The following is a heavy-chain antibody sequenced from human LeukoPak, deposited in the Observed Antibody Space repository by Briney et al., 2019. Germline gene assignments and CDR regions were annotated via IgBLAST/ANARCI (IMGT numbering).Heavy chain of an antibody. CDR3: AQGGQQLVRGYYYYYYYMDV. Sequence: GGSLRLSCAASGFTFSSYGMHWVRQAPGKGLEWVAVISYDGSNKYYADSVKGRFTISRDNSKNTLSLQMNSLRAEDTAVFYCAQGGQQLVRGYYYYYYYMDVWGKGTTVTVSS. CDR2: ISYDGSNK. V-gene: IGHV3-30*18. J-gene: IGHJ6*03. D-gene: IGHD6-13*01. CDR1: GFTFSSYG.